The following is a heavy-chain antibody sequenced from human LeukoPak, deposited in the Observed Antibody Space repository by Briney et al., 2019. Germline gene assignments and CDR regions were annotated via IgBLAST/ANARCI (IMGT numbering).Heavy chain of an antibody. Sequence: PSETLSLTCAVYGGSFSGYYWSWIRQPPGKGLEWIGEINHSGSTNYNPSLKSRVTISVDTSKNQFSLKLSSVTAADTAVYYCARGTSDNPSEVVAATWFDPWGQGTLVTVSS. V-gene: IGHV4-34*01. CDR1: GGSFSGYY. CDR2: INHSGST. CDR3: ARGTSDNPSEVVAATWFDP. J-gene: IGHJ5*02. D-gene: IGHD2-15*01.